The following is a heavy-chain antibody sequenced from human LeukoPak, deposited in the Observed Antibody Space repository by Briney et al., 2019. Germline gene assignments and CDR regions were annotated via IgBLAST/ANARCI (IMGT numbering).Heavy chain of an antibody. J-gene: IGHJ4*02. Sequence: GGSLTLSCAASGFTFRSYSMNWARQAPGKGLEWVSYISSGGITIYYADSVKGRFTISRDNAKNSLYLQMNSLRVEDTAVYYCARARAGIQAGFDYWGQGTLVTVSS. CDR2: ISSGGITI. CDR3: ARARAGIQAGFDY. CDR1: GFTFRSYS. V-gene: IGHV3-48*04. D-gene: IGHD1-1*01.